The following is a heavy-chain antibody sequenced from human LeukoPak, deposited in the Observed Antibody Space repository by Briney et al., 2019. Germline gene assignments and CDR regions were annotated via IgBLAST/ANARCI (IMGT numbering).Heavy chain of an antibody. CDR2: ISSSSSYI. D-gene: IGHD5-18*01. CDR3: ARVLRVWAMDTALDY. CDR1: GFTFSSYS. V-gene: IGHV3-21*01. Sequence: GGSLRLSCAASGFTFSSYSMNWVRQAPGKGLGWVSSISSSSSYIYYADSVKGRFTISRDNAKNSLYLQMNSLRAEDTAVYYCARVLRVWAMDTALDYWGQGTLVTVSS. J-gene: IGHJ4*02.